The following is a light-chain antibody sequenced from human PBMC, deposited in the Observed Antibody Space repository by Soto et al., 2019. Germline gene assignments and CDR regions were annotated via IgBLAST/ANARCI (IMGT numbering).Light chain of an antibody. CDR2: EVS. V-gene: IGLV2-23*02. CDR3: CSYAGTSTHTV. Sequence: QSVLTQPASVSGSPGQSITISCTGTSSDVGSYKLVSWYQQHPGKAPKLMISEVSKRPSGISDRFSGSKSGSTASLTISGLQAKDEADYYCCSYAGTSTHTVFGGGTQLTVL. J-gene: IGLJ7*01. CDR1: SSDVGSYKL.